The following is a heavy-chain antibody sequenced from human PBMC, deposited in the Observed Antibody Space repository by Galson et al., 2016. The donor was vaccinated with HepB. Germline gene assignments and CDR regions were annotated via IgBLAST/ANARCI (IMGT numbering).Heavy chain of an antibody. D-gene: IGHD6-13*01. Sequence: SLRLSCATSGFTFSSYWMTWVRQAPGKGLQWVANIMQDGSEKYYVDSVQGRFTISRDNAQNSLFLQMNSLRPEDTAVYFCARDHRGIPAAGTGGYWGQGTLVTVSS. CDR3: ARDHRGIPAAGTGGY. CDR1: GFTFSSYW. V-gene: IGHV3-7*01. J-gene: IGHJ4*02. CDR2: IMQDGSEK.